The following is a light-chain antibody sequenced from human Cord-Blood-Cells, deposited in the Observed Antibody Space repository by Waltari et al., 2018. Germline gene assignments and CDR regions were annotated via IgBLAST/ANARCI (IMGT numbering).Light chain of an antibody. Sequence: DFQMTHSPSSVSASVGARVSITCRASQGISSWLAWYQQKPGKAPKLLTYAASKLQSGVPSRVSGRGSGTDFTHTSSSLQAEDFATYCCQQANSFPLTFGGGTKVEIK. CDR2: AAS. V-gene: IGKV1-12*01. CDR3: QQANSFPLT. CDR1: QGISSW. J-gene: IGKJ4*01.